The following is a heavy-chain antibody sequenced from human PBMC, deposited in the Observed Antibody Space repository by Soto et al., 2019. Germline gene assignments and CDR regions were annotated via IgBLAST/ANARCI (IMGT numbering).Heavy chain of an antibody. Sequence: SGTRSLTCTVSVFAIISYDWGGIRQPAGKGLEWIGRIYTSGSTNYNTSLKSRVNMSVDTSNNQFSLKLSSVTAADTAVYYCERDNDYYGMDVWGQGTTVTVSS. CDR1: VFAIISYD. CDR3: ERDNDYYGMDV. CDR2: IYTSGST. V-gene: IGHV4-4*07. J-gene: IGHJ6*02.